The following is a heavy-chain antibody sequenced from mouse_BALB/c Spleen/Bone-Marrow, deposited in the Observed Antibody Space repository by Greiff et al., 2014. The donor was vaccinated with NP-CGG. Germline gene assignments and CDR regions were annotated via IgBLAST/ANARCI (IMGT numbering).Heavy chain of an antibody. D-gene: IGHD1-2*01. CDR1: GFTFTDYY. CDR3: ARDRTTATLYWYFDV. CDR2: IRNKANGYTT. V-gene: IGHV7-3*02. J-gene: IGHJ1*01. Sequence: EVMLVESGGGLVQPGGSLRLSCATSGFTFTDYYMSWVRQPPGKALEWLGFIRNKANGYTTEYSAFVKGRFTISRDNSQSILYLQMNTLRAEDSATYYCARDRTTATLYWYFDVWGAGTTVTVSS.